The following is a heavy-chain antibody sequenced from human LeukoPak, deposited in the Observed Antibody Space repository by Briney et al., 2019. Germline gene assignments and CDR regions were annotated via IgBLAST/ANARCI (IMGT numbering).Heavy chain of an antibody. V-gene: IGHV3-21*01. CDR1: GFTFSSYA. D-gene: IGHD2-2*01. CDR2: ISNSGSYI. Sequence: PGGSLRLSCAASGFTFSSYAMSWVRQAPGKGLEWVSSISNSGSYIYYADSVKGRFTISRDNAKNSLYLQMNSLRAEDTAVYYCANHLACGSTSCPPFDYWGQGTLVTVSS. CDR3: ANHLACGSTSCPPFDY. J-gene: IGHJ4*02.